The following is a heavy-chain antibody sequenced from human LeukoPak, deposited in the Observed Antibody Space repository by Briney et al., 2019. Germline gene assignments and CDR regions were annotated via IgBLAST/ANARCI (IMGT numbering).Heavy chain of an antibody. V-gene: IGHV4-34*01. J-gene: IGHJ4*02. CDR3: ASGRGNYHGSGRSYVDY. CDR1: GGSFSTYY. D-gene: IGHD3-10*01. Sequence: SETLSLTCAVYGGSFSTYYWSWIRQPPGKGLEWIGEVNRSGGTNYNPSLKSRVTVSVDKSKNQFSLELSSVTAADRAVYYCASGRGNYHGSGRSYVDYWGLGTLVTVSS. CDR2: VNRSGGT.